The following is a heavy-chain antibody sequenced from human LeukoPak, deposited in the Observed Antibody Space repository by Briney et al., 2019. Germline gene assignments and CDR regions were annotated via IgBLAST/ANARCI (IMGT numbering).Heavy chain of an antibody. J-gene: IGHJ3*02. CDR1: GFTFSSYS. V-gene: IGHV3-48*01. D-gene: IGHD3-22*01. CDR2: ISSSSSTI. CDR3: ARDPNSSDYYNSSGYYQLDAFDI. Sequence: GGSLRLSCAASGFTFSSYSMNWVRQAPGKGLEWVSYISSSSSTIYYADSVKGRFTISRDNAKNSPYLQMNSLRAEDTAVYYCARDPNSSDYYNSSGYYQLDAFDIWGQGTMVTVSS.